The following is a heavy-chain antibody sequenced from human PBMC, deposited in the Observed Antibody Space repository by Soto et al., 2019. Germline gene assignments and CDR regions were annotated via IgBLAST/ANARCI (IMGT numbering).Heavy chain of an antibody. J-gene: IGHJ6*02. CDR1: GGSFSGYY. V-gene: IGHV4-34*01. Sequence: QVQLQQWGAGLLKPSETLSLTYAVYGGSFSGYYWSWIRQPPGKGLEWIGEINHSGSTNYNPSLKSRVTISVDTSKNQFSLKLSSVTAADTAVYYCARGRIGYYYGMDVWGQGTTVTVSS. CDR3: ARGRIGYYYGMDV. CDR2: INHSGST. D-gene: IGHD3-3*02.